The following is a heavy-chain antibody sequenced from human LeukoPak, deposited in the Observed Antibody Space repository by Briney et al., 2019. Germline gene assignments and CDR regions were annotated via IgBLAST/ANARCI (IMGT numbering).Heavy chain of an antibody. CDR1: GYRFTTYC. CDR2: IYPGDAYT. Sequence: GESPKISLQGSGYRFTTYCIGWVRPIPGKGLEWLGIIYPGDAYTRYSTSFQGQVTISADNSINTAYLQWSSLTASDTAMYYCASLLDYWGQGTLVTVSS. J-gene: IGHJ4*02. V-gene: IGHV5-51*01. CDR3: ASLLDY.